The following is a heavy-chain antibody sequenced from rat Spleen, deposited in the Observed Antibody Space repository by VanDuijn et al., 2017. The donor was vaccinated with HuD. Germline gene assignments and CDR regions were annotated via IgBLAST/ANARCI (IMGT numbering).Heavy chain of an antibody. CDR1: DYSITSSY. J-gene: IGHJ2*01. D-gene: IGHD1-12*02. CDR3: ARSLITMMVPWDY. V-gene: IGHV3-1*01. CDR2: ISYSGST. Sequence: EVRLQESGPGLVKPSQSLSLTCSVTDYSITSSYGWSWIRKFPGNKMEWIGHISYSGSTSYNPSLKSRISITRDTSKNQFFLQLNSVTTEDTATYYCARSLITMMVPWDYWGQGVMVTVSS.